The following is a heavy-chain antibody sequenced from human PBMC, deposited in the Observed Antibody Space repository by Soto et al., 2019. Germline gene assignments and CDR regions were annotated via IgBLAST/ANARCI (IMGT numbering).Heavy chain of an antibody. Sequence: SETLSLTCAVYGGSFSGYYWSWIRQPPGKGLEWIGEINHSGSTNYNPSLKSRVTISVDTSKNQFSLKLSSVTAADTAVYYCASSTVDTAMAYYFDYWGQGTLVTVSS. CDR1: GGSFSGYY. J-gene: IGHJ4*02. D-gene: IGHD5-18*01. V-gene: IGHV4-34*01. CDR2: INHSGST. CDR3: ASSTVDTAMAYYFDY.